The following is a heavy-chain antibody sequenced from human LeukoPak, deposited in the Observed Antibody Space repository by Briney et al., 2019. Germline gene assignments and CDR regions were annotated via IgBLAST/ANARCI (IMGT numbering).Heavy chain of an antibody. D-gene: IGHD5-18*01. J-gene: IGHJ5*02. CDR1: GYTFTGYY. CDR3: ARARGYSYGYQGIRFDP. Sequence: ASVKVSCKASGYTFTGYYMHWVRQAPGQGLEWMGWINPNSGGTNYAQKFQGRVTMTRDTSISTAYMELSRLRSDDTAVYYCARARGYSYGYQGIRFDPWGQGTRVTVSS. CDR2: INPNSGGT. V-gene: IGHV1-2*02.